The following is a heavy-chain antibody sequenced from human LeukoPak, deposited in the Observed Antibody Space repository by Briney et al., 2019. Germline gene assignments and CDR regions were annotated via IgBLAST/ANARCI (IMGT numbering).Heavy chain of an antibody. V-gene: IGHV5-51*01. J-gene: IGHJ4*02. CDR3: ARLKGGSGAPFDY. CDR1: GYSSISYW. Sequence: GESLKISCKASGYSSISYWIGWVRHMPGKGLEWMGIIYPADSNTRNSPSFQGQVTISADKSINTAYLQWSSLKASDTAMYFCARLKGGSGAPFDYWGQGTLVTVSS. D-gene: IGHD1-26*01. CDR2: IYPADSNT.